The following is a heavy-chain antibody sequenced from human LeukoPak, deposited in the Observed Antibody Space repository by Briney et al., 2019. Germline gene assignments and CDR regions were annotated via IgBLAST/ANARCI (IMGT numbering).Heavy chain of an antibody. CDR3: ARQPEESYDILTGYYLTPFDY. Sequence: ASVKVSCKASGYTFTSYGISWVRQAPGQGLEWMGWISAYNGNTNYAQKLQGRVTMTTDTSTSTAYMELRSLRSDDTAVYYCARQPEESYDILTGYYLTPFDYWGQGTLVTVSS. V-gene: IGHV1-18*01. CDR2: ISAYNGNT. CDR1: GYTFTSYG. J-gene: IGHJ4*02. D-gene: IGHD3-9*01.